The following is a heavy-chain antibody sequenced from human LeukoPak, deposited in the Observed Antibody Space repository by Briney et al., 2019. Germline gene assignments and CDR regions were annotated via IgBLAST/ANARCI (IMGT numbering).Heavy chain of an antibody. Sequence: GGSLRLSCAASGXTFSSYWMHWVRQAPGKGLVWVSRINSDGSSTSYADSVKGRFTISRDNAKNMLYLQMNSLRAEDTAVYYCARDRDWNRQKDGYNSFDYWGQGTLVTVSS. J-gene: IGHJ4*02. V-gene: IGHV3-74*01. CDR2: INSDGSST. CDR3: ARDRDWNRQKDGYNSFDY. D-gene: IGHD5-24*01. CDR1: GXTFSSYW.